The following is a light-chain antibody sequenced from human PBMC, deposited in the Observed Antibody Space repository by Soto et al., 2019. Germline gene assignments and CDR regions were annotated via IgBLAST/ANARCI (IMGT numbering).Light chain of an antibody. CDR3: QQYYSTPYT. CDR2: WAS. J-gene: IGKJ2*01. V-gene: IGKV4-1*01. Sequence: DIVMTQSPDSLAVSLGARATINCKSSQSVLYSSNNKNYLAWYQQKPGQPPKLLIYWASTRGSGVPDRFSGSGSGTDFTLTISSLQAEDVAIYYCQQYYSTPYTFGQGTNLEIK. CDR1: QSVLYSSNNKNY.